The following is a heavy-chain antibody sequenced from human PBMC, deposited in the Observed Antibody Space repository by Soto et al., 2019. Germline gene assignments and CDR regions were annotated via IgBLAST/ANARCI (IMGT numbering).Heavy chain of an antibody. CDR1: GFSFSSYW. J-gene: IGHJ1*01. CDR2: IHSDGSSA. CDR3: AKGVPAATRYFQH. V-gene: IGHV3-74*01. D-gene: IGHD2-2*01. Sequence: VQLVESGGGLVQPGGSLRLSCAASGFSFSSYWMHWVRHAPGKGLVWVSRIHSDGSSATYADSVKGRFTISRDNAKNTLYLQRNSLTPEDTAVYYCAKGVPAATRYFQHWGQGTLVTVSS.